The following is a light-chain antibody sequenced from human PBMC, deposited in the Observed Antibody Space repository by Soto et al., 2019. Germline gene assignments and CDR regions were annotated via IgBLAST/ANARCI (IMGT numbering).Light chain of an antibody. CDR3: QQSSSSPIT. J-gene: IGKJ5*01. Sequence: EIVLTQSPGTLSLSPGERATLSCRASQSVSSSYLAWYQQKPGQAPRLLMSAASSRAPGIPDRFSGSGSGTDFTLTISRLEAEDFAVYYCQQSSSSPITFGQGTRLEIK. CDR2: AAS. V-gene: IGKV3-20*01. CDR1: QSVSSSY.